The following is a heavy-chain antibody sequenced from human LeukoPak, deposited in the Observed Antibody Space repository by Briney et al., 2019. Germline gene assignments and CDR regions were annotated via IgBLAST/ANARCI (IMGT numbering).Heavy chain of an antibody. J-gene: IGHJ4*02. V-gene: IGHV4-34*01. CDR3: ARGPIVGATDS. CDR1: GGSFIGYY. Sequence: PSETLSLNCAVPGGSFIGYYWNWIRQPPGKGLEWVEEINHSGSANYNPSLKSRVTISVDTSKNQFSLRLSSVTATDTAVYYCARGPIVGATDSWGQGTLVTVSS. CDR2: INHSGSA. D-gene: IGHD1-26*01.